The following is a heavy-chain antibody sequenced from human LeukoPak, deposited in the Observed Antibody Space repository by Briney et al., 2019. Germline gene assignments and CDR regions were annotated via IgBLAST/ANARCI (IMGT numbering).Heavy chain of an antibody. CDR1: GGSFSGYY. CDR3: ARGRGRYCSSTSCYWFDY. Sequence: SETLSLTCAVYGGSFSGYYWSWIRQPPGKGLEWIGEINHSGSTNYNPSLKSRVTISVDTSKNQFSLKLSSVTAADTAVYYCARGRGRYCSSTSCYWFDYWGQGTLVTVSS. V-gene: IGHV4-34*01. CDR2: INHSGST. D-gene: IGHD2-2*01. J-gene: IGHJ4*02.